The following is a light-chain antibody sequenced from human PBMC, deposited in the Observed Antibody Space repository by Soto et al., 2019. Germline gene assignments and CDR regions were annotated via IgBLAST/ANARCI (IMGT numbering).Light chain of an antibody. V-gene: IGLV1-44*01. CDR1: SSNIGGNT. CDR3: ATWDDSLNGPV. J-gene: IGLJ3*02. Sequence: QLVLTQPPSASGTPGQRVTISCSGSSSNIGGNTVNWYQQLPGMAPKFLIYSNNQRPSGVPDRFSGSKSGTSASLAISGLQSEDEADYYCATWDDSLNGPVFGGGTKLTVL. CDR2: SNN.